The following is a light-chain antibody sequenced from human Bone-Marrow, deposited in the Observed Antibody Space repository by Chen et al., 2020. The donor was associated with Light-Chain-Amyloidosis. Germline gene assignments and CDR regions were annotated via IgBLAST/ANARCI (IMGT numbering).Light chain of an antibody. Sequence: QSVLTQPSSASGTPGQRVNLFCSGARSNNGINYIYWYQPFPGAAPNLLIHRNNQRPSGVPDRCAASKSGTSAFLAISGRRSEDEADYYGAAWDGSRSGYIIGTGTKVIVL. CDR3: AAWDGSRSGYI. CDR2: RNN. V-gene: IGLV1-47*01. J-gene: IGLJ1*01. CDR1: RSNNGINY.